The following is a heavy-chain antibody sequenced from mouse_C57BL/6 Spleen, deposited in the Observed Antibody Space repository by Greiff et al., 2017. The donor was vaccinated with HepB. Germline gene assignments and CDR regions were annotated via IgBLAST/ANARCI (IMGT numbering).Heavy chain of an antibody. CDR2: IYYSGTI. CDR3: ARYGSKYYFDY. J-gene: IGHJ2*01. V-gene: IGHV3-5*01. CDR1: GISITTGNYR. D-gene: IGHD1-1*01. Sequence: DVKLVESGPGLVKPSQTVFLTCTVTGISITTGNYRWSWIRQFPGNKLEWIGYIYYSGTITYNPSLTSRTTITRDTPKHQFFLEMNSLTAEDTATYYCARYGSKYYFDYWGQGTTLTVSS.